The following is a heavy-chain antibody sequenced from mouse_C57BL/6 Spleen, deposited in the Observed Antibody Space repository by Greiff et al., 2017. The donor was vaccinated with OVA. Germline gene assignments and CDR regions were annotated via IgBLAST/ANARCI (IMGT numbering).Heavy chain of an antibody. D-gene: IGHD1-1*01. V-gene: IGHV1-22*01. CDR3: ARPYYYGSSRYAMDY. CDR1: GYTFTDYN. CDR2: INPNNGGT. J-gene: IGHJ4*01. Sequence: VQLQQSGPELVKPGASVKMSCKASGYTFTDYNMHWVKQSHGKSLEWIGYINPNNGGTSYNQKFKGKATLTVNKSSSTAYMELRSLTSEDSAVYYCARPYYYGSSRYAMDYWGQGTSVTVSS.